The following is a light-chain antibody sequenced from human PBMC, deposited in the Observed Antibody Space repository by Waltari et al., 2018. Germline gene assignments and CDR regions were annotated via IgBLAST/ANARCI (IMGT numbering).Light chain of an antibody. CDR1: QSLLHSDGQTY. V-gene: IGKV2-29*03. CDR2: EAS. Sequence: DIVMTQNPLSQSVTHGQPASIYCKSSQSLLHSDGQTYLYLYLQRPGQSPQLLIYEASTRFSGVPDKFSGSGSGKDFTLKSSRVEADDVGVYYCMQSVHLPSFTFGPGTKVDIK. CDR3: MQSVHLPSFT. J-gene: IGKJ3*01.